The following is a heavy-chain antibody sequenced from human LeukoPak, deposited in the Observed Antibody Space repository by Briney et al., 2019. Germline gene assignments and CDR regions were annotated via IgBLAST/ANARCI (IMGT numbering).Heavy chain of an antibody. D-gene: IGHD2-15*01. J-gene: IGHJ4*02. V-gene: IGHV3-7*01. CDR3: ARDGGLHTNFDY. CDR1: GFTFRNYW. Sequence: GGALRLSRAASGFTFRNYWMGGGRQAPGEGLERVANTKPDGTAEYYADSVRGRFTTSRDNANNFLYLQMNSLRGEDTAAYYCARDGGLHTNFDYWGQGPLVPVSS. CDR2: TKPDGTAE.